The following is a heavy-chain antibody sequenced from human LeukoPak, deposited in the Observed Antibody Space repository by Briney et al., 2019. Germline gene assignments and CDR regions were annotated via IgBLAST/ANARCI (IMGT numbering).Heavy chain of an antibody. D-gene: IGHD3-10*01. CDR3: ARDQRDYYGSGSYYDY. CDR2: ISYDGSNK. Sequence: GGSLRLSCAASGFTFSSYAMHWVRQAPGKGLEWVAVISYDGSNKYYADSVKGRFTISRDNSKNTPYLQMNSLRAEDTAVYYCARDQRDYYGSGSYYDYWGQGTLVTVSS. V-gene: IGHV3-30*04. CDR1: GFTFSSYA. J-gene: IGHJ4*02.